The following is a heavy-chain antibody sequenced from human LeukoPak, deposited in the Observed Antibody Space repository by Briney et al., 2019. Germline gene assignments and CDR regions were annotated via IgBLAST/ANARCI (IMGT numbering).Heavy chain of an antibody. D-gene: IGHD6-19*01. Sequence: ASVKVSCKASGYTYSNYGISWVRQAPGLGLEWMGWTSYNGNTNYAQKFQDRVTMTTDTSTTTAYMELRSLESDDTAVYYCARHSGSGWQALGYWGQGTLVTVSS. CDR3: ARHSGSGWQALGY. CDR1: GYTYSNYG. J-gene: IGHJ4*02. CDR2: TSYNGNT. V-gene: IGHV1-18*04.